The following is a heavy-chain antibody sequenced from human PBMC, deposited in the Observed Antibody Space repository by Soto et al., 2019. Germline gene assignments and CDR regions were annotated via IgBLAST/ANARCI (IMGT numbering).Heavy chain of an antibody. Sequence: QEHLMESGGGLVKPGGSLRLSCAGSGFIFSDYYITWIRRAPGKGLEWVSYINTLSSAIYYADSVKGRFTISRDNAKNSVYLQMNSLRAEDTAVYYCARRLKWQLRPIDYWGRGTLVTVSS. CDR3: ARRLKWQLRPIDY. V-gene: IGHV3-11*01. CDR1: GFIFSDYY. J-gene: IGHJ4*02. D-gene: IGHD1-1*01. CDR2: INTLSSAI.